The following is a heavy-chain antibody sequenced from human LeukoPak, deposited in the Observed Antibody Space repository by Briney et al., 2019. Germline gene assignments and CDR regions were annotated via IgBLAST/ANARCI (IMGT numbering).Heavy chain of an antibody. CDR2: IYYSGST. CDR3: ARVVRGDYGDYSLFDY. D-gene: IGHD4-17*01. V-gene: IGHV4-31*03. J-gene: IGHJ4*02. Sequence: SETLSLTCTVSGGSISSGGYYWSWIRQHPGKGLEWIGYIYYSGSTYYNPSLKSRVTISVDTSKNQFSLKLSSVTAADTAVYYCARVVRGDYGDYSLFDYWGQGTLVTVSS. CDR1: GGSISSGGYY.